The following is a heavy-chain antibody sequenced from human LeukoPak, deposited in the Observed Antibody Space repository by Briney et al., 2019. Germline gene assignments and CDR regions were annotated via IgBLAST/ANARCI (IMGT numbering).Heavy chain of an antibody. V-gene: IGHV4-30-4*08. J-gene: IGHJ6*03. CDR2: IYYSGST. CDR3: ARRKGGYSYYYYYMDV. D-gene: IGHD4-23*01. CDR1: GGSISSGDYY. Sequence: PSETLSLTCTVSGGSISSGDYYWSWIRQPPGKGLEWIGYIYYSGSTYYNPSLKSRVTISVDTSKNQFSLKLSSVTAADTAVYYCARRKGGYSYYYYYMDVWGKGTTVTVSS.